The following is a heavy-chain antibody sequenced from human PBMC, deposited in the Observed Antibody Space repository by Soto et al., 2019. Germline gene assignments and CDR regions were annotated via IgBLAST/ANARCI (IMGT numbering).Heavy chain of an antibody. CDR1: GGCINSGGYA. CDR3: ARRRGVILPGANDWFDP. CDR2: IYHSGST. V-gene: IGHV4-30-2*01. J-gene: IGHJ5*02. Sequence: TLSLTCAVAGGCINSGGYAWSWIRQPPGKGLEWIGYIYHSGSTYYNPSLKSRVTISIDRSKSQFSLKLTSVTAADTAVYYCARRRGVILPGANDWFDPWGQGTLVTVSS. D-gene: IGHD1-1*01.